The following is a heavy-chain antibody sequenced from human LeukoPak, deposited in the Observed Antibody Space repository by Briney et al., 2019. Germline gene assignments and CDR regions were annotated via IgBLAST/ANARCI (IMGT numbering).Heavy chain of an antibody. V-gene: IGHV3-23*01. Sequence: GGSLRLSCAASGFTFSSFAMTWVRQAPGKGLEWVSVISGGGGSTDYADSVKGRFTISRDNSKSMLYLQMNSLRAEDTALYHCARVGDMVVAATTAARAFDIWGQGTMVTVSS. J-gene: IGHJ3*02. D-gene: IGHD2-15*01. CDR3: ARVGDMVVAATTAARAFDI. CDR2: ISGGGGST. CDR1: GFTFSSFA.